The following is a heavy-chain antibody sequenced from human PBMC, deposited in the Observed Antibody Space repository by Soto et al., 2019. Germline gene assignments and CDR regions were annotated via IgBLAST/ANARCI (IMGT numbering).Heavy chain of an antibody. CDR1: GFTFSSYA. Sequence: QVQLVESGGGVVQPGRSLRLSCAASGFTFSSYAMHWVRQAPGKGLEWVAVISYDGSKKYYADSVKGRFTISRDNSKNTLYLQMNSLRAEDTAVYYCARNQLLHPMTTEGGFDYWGQGTLVTVSS. CDR3: ARNQLLHPMTTEGGFDY. D-gene: IGHD2-2*01. CDR2: ISYDGSKK. V-gene: IGHV3-30-3*01. J-gene: IGHJ4*02.